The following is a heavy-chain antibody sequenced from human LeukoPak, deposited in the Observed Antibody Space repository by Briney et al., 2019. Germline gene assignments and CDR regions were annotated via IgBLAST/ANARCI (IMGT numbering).Heavy chain of an antibody. CDR2: ISGSGGST. CDR1: GFTFSSYA. V-gene: IGHV3-23*01. J-gene: IGHJ4*02. D-gene: IGHD3-3*01. Sequence: PGGSLRLSCAASGFTFSSYAMSWVRHAPGKGLEWVSAISGSGGSTYYADSVKGRFTISRDNSKNTLYLQMNSLRAEDTAVYYCAKTTYYDFWSGPRYFDYWGQGTLVTVSS. CDR3: AKTTYYDFWSGPRYFDY.